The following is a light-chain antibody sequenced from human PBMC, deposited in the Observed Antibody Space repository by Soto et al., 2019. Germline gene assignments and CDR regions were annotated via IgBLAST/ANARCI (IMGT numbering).Light chain of an antibody. V-gene: IGKV1-27*01. CDR1: QGISNS. CDR3: QKYNSVPLT. J-gene: IGKJ4*01. Sequence: DIQMTQSPSSLSASVGDRVTITCRASQGISNSLAWYQQIPGKVPKLLIYEASTLQSGVPSRFSGSGSGTDFTLTISNLQPEDVATYFCQKYNSVPLTFGGGTKVEIK. CDR2: EAS.